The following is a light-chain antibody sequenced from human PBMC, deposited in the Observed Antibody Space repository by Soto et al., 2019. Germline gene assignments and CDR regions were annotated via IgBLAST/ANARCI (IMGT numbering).Light chain of an antibody. CDR1: QSVGSNS. CDR3: QPYGTSPPLA. V-gene: IGKV3-20*01. CDR2: GAS. Sequence: EFVLTQSPGTLSLSPGERATLSCRASQSVGSNSLAWYQQKPGQAPRILIYGASTRATGIPDRFSGSGSGTDFPLTIIRLEPEDFAVYYCQPYGTSPPLAFGGGTKVEIK. J-gene: IGKJ4*01.